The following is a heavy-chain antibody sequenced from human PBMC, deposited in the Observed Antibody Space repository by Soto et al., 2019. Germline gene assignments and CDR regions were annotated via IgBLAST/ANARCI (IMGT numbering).Heavy chain of an antibody. V-gene: IGHV4-34*01. J-gene: IGHJ6*01. CDR3: ARRGPSPRAAFPLITMFRAMDF. Sequence: PLETLSLTCAVYGGSFSGYYWSWIRQPPGKGLEWIGEINHSGSTNYNPSLKSRVTISVDTSKNQFSLKLSSVTAADTVVNYCARRGPSPRAAFPLITMFRAMDFWGKGTTVTVSS. D-gene: IGHD3-10*02. CDR1: GGSFSGYY. CDR2: INHSGST.